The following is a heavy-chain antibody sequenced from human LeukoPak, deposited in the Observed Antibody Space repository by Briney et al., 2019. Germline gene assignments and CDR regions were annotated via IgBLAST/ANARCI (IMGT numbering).Heavy chain of an antibody. V-gene: IGHV3-74*01. D-gene: IGHD2-15*01. CDR3: AGTLEYCSGGSCYGDAFDI. CDR2: INSDGSST. Sequence: GGSLRLSCAASGFTFSSYWMHRVRQTPGKGLVWVSRINSDGSSTSYADFVKGRFTISRDNAKNTLYMQMNSLRAEETAVYSCAGTLEYCSGGSCYGDAFDIWGQGTMVTVSS. CDR1: GFTFSSYW. J-gene: IGHJ3*02.